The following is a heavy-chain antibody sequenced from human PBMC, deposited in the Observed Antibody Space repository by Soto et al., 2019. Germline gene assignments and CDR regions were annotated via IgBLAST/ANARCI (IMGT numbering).Heavy chain of an antibody. CDR1: GFTFSSYA. CDR2: ISGSGGST. CDR3: AKDQYSSSQYYYGMDV. J-gene: IGHJ6*02. V-gene: IGHV3-23*01. D-gene: IGHD6-6*01. Sequence: GGSLRLSCAASGFTFSSYAMSWVCQAPGKGLEWVSAISGSGGSTYYADSVKGRFTISRDNSKNTLYLQTNSLRAEDTAVYYCAKDQYSSSQYYYGMDVWGQGTTVTVSS.